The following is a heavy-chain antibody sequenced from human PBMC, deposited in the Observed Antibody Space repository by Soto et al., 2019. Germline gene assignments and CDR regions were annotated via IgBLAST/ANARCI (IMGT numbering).Heavy chain of an antibody. CDR1: GYTFTSYD. D-gene: IGHD3-10*01. Sequence: QVQLVQSGAEVKKPGASVKVSCKASGYTFTSYDINWVRQDTGQGREWMGWMNPNSGNTGYEQKFQCRVTMTRNTSISTAYMELSSLRSEDTAVYYCARGWFRVRGVMDYWGQGTLVTASS. V-gene: IGHV1-8*01. CDR3: ARGWFRVRGVMDY. J-gene: IGHJ4*02. CDR2: MNPNSGNT.